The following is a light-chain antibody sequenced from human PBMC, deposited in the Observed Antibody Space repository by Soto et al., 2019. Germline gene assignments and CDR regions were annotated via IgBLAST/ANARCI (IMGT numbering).Light chain of an antibody. CDR2: AAS. Sequence: EVVLTQSPGTVSLSPGERATLSCRASQSVTSNYLAWYQQKPGQAPRLLIYAASSRATGIPDRFSGSGSGTEFTLSTSRLEPEDFAVYYCHQYGSSITWTFGQGTKVEIK. CDR1: QSVTSNY. V-gene: IGKV3-20*01. J-gene: IGKJ1*01. CDR3: HQYGSSITWT.